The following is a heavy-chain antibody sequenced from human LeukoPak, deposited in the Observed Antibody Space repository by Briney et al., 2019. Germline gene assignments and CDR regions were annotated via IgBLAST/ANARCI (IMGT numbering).Heavy chain of an antibody. CDR1: GFTFANYA. CDR3: ARGDCSSTSCYEADEPYYFDY. J-gene: IGHJ4*02. V-gene: IGHV3-21*01. Sequence: PGGSLRLSCAGSGFTFANYAMSWVRQAPGKGLEWVSSISGGSASTFYADSVKGRFTISRDNAKNSLYLQMNSLRAEDTAVYYCARGDCSSTSCYEADEPYYFDYWGQGTLVTVSS. D-gene: IGHD2-2*01. CDR2: ISGGSAST.